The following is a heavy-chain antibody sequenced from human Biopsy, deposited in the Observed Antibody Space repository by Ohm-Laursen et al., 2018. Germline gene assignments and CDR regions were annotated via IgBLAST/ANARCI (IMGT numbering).Heavy chain of an antibody. CDR3: TRDTTYYAGTTYYDALDV. Sequence: SLRLSCAASGFTFSTYWMTWVRQAPGKGLEWVANIKRDGSQSNHADSVEGRFTISRDNAKNSLYLQMNSLRAEDTAVYYCTRDTTYYAGTTYYDALDVWGQGTTVTVSS. CDR2: IKRDGSQS. V-gene: IGHV3-7*01. CDR1: GFTFSTYW. J-gene: IGHJ3*01. D-gene: IGHD2/OR15-2a*01.